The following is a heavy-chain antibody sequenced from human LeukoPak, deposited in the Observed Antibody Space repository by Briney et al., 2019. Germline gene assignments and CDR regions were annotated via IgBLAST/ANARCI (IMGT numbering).Heavy chain of an antibody. J-gene: IGHJ4*02. V-gene: IGHV1-69*06. CDR2: IIPIFGTA. Sequence: ASVKVSCKASGGTFSSYAISWVRQAPGQGLEWMGGIIPIFGTANYAQKFQGRVTITADKSTSTAYMEMSSLRSEDTAVYYCPTIRGYSSSWPFDYWGQGILVTVSS. CDR1: GGTFSSYA. CDR3: PTIRGYSSSWPFDY. D-gene: IGHD6-13*01.